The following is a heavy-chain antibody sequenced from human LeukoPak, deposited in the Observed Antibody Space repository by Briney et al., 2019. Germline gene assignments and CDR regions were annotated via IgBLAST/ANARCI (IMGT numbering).Heavy chain of an antibody. CDR3: ARVGAYGDYVPLDY. V-gene: IGHV1-2*02. J-gene: IGHJ4*02. Sequence: ASVKVSCNASGYTFTGYYMHWARQAPGQGLEWMGWINPNSGGTNYAQKFQGRVTMTRDTSISTAYMELSRLRSDDTAVYYCARVGAYGDYVPLDYWGQGTLVTVSS. CDR1: GYTFTGYY. D-gene: IGHD4-17*01. CDR2: INPNSGGT.